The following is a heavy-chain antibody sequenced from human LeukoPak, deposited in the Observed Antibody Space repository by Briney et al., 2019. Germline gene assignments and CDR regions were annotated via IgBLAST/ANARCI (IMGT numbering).Heavy chain of an antibody. CDR2: IKTDGSST. CDR1: GFTLSSYW. J-gene: IGHJ4*02. V-gene: IGHV3-74*01. Sequence: GGSLRLSCAASGFTLSSYWMHWVRQAPGKGLVWVSRIKTDGSSTNYADFVKGRFTISRDNAKDTVYLQMNSLRAEDTAVYYCVRGWSGYYAVDYWGQGTLVTVSS. CDR3: VRGWSGYYAVDY. D-gene: IGHD3-3*01.